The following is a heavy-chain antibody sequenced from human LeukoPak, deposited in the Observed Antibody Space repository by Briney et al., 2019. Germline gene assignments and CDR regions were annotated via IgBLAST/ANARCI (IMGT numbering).Heavy chain of an antibody. CDR2: INHSGST. CDR1: GGSFSGYY. J-gene: IGHJ6*03. Sequence: SETLSLTCAVYGGSFSGYYWSWIRQPPGKGLEWIGEINHSGSTNYNPSLKSRVTIPVDTSKNQFSLKLSSVTAADTAVYYCATRYSSSSGPHYYYYMDVWGKGTTVTVSS. D-gene: IGHD6-6*01. V-gene: IGHV4-34*01. CDR3: ATRYSSSSGPHYYYYMDV.